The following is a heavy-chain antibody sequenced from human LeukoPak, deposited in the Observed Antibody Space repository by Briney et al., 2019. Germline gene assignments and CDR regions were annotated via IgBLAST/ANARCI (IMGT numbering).Heavy chain of an antibody. V-gene: IGHV3-48*01. J-gene: IGHJ4*02. CDR2: ISSTCSTI. CDR3: VGSKAPFFYFDY. D-gene: IGHD2/OR15-2a*01. Sequence: GVSLRLSCAASVFTFRAYSLRWVRQAHGKGLECLSYISSTCSTIYYAGSVKGRFTISRDNAKNSLYLQMNSLRAEDTAVYYCVGSKAPFFYFDYWGQGILVTVSS. CDR1: VFTFRAYS.